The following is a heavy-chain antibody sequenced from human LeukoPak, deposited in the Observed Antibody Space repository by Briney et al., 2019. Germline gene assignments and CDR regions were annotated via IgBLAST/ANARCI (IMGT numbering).Heavy chain of an antibody. D-gene: IGHD3-16*02. CDR3: ASNHVWGSYRRLDY. CDR2: IYYSGST. CDR1: GGSISSSSYY. Sequence: SETLSLTCTVSGGSISSSSYYWGWIRQPPGKGLEWIGSIYYSGSTYYNPSLKSRVTISVDTSKNQFSLKLSSVTAADTAVYYCASNHVWGSYRRLDYWGQGTLVTVSS. V-gene: IGHV4-39*07. J-gene: IGHJ4*02.